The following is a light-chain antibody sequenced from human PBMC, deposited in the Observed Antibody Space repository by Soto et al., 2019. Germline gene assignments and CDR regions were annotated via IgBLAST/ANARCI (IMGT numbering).Light chain of an antibody. V-gene: IGKV2-28*01. CDR3: MQALKTPPT. J-gene: IGKJ2*01. CDR1: QSLLHSNGYNY. CDR2: LGS. Sequence: DIVMTQSPLSLPVSPGEPASISCRSSQSLLHSNGYNYLDWYLQKPGQSPPLLIYLGSNRASGGPDRFSGSGSGTDFTLKISRVEAEDVGVYYCMQALKTPPTFGQGTKLEIK.